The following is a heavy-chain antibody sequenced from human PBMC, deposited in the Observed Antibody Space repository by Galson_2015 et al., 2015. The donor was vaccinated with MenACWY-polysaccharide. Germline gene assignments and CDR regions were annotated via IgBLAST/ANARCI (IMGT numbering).Heavy chain of an antibody. V-gene: IGHV3-15*01. Sequence: VGRVKSKVNGGTIDYPAPVKGRFTISRDDSKDTAYLQMNSLKTEDTAVYYCTRPWLETVTGYGLDVWGQGTTVTVSS. CDR3: TRPWLETVTGYGLDV. CDR2: VKSKVNGGTI. J-gene: IGHJ6*02. D-gene: IGHD4-17*01.